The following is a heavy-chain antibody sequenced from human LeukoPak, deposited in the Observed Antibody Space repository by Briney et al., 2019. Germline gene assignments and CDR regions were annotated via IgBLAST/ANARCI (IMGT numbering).Heavy chain of an antibody. Sequence: SETLSLTCAVSGGSMRSYYWSWIRQPPGKGLEWIAYIHYSGSTKDNPSPQSRVTISVDTSKNQFSLRLSSVTAADTAIYYCARHYSLATYTFDIWGQGTMVTVSS. CDR1: GGSMRSYY. D-gene: IGHD1-26*01. CDR2: IHYSGST. CDR3: ARHYSLATYTFDI. J-gene: IGHJ3*02. V-gene: IGHV4-59*08.